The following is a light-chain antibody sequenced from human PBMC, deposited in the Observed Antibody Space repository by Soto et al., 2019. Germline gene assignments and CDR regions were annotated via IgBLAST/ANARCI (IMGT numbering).Light chain of an antibody. V-gene: IGKV3D-15*01. Sequence: ETVMTQSPATLSVSPGERATLSCRASQSVSSKLAWYQQKPGQAPRLLIYGASTRATGIPARFSGSGSGTEFTLTISSLQSEDFAVDYCQQYNNWRPITFGQGTRLEIK. CDR3: QQYNNWRPIT. CDR1: QSVSSK. J-gene: IGKJ5*01. CDR2: GAS.